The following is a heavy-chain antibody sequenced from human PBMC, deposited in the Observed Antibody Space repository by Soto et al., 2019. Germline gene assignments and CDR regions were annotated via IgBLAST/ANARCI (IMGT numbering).Heavy chain of an antibody. CDR1: GDSVSSNSAA. D-gene: IGHD4-17*01. V-gene: IGHV6-1*01. Sequence: QVPLQQSGPGLVKPSQTLSLTCAISGDSVSSNSAAWNWIRQSPSRGLEWLGRTYYRSKWYNDYAVSVKSRITINPDTSKNQFSLQLNSVTTEDTAVYYCEREATDLYGEYGRSFDIWGQGTMVTVSS. CDR2: TYYRSKWYN. J-gene: IGHJ3*02. CDR3: EREATDLYGEYGRSFDI.